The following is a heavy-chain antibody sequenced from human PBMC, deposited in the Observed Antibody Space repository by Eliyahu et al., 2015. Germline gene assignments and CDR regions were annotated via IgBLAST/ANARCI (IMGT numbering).Heavy chain of an antibody. J-gene: IGHJ4*02. CDR3: ARSDYYDSSGYYSPIDY. D-gene: IGHD3-22*01. CDR2: INHSGNT. CDR1: GGSFSGXY. V-gene: IGHV4-34*01. Sequence: QVQLQQWGAGXLKPSETLSLTXAVXGGSFSGXYWSWXRQPPGKGLEWIGEINHSGNTNYNPSLKSRVTISVDTSKNQFSLKLSSVTAADTAVYYCARSDYYDSSGYYSPIDYWGQGTLVTVSS.